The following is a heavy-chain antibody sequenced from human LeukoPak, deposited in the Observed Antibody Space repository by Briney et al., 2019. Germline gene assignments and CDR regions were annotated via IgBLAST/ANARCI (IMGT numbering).Heavy chain of an antibody. J-gene: IGHJ4*02. CDR1: GFTFSSYG. CDR3: ARDIVVVTSPGDY. CDR2: ISYDGSNK. V-gene: IGHV3-30*03. D-gene: IGHD2-21*02. Sequence: PGRSLRLSCAASGFTFSSYGMHWVRQAPGKGLEWVALISYDGSNKYYADSVKGRFTISRDNSKNTLYLQMNSLRAEDTAVYYCARDIVVVTSPGDYWGQGTLVTVSS.